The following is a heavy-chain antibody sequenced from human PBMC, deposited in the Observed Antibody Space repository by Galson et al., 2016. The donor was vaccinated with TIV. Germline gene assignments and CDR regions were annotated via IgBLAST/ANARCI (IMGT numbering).Heavy chain of an antibody. CDR2: LYYSGDT. V-gene: IGHV4-31*03. D-gene: IGHD2-15*01. Sequence: TLSLTCSVSGASISVGSYYWTWIRQYPGKGLEWIGYLYYSGDTYHNPSLKSRLGLSADASKNQISLSLTYVTAADTSVYSRARVLYSGSPTYNRNLDFWGPGILVTVPS. J-gene: IGHJ4*02. CDR3: ARVLYSGSPTYNRNLDF. CDR1: GASISVGSYY.